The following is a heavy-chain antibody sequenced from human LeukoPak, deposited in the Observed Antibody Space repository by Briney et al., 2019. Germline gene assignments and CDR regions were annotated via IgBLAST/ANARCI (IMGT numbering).Heavy chain of an antibody. Sequence: SETLSLTWTVSGGSISTSSYYWSWIRQPPGKGLEWIGEINHSGSTNYNPSLKSRVTISVDTSKNQFSLRLSSVTAADTAVYYCARSGSERYSSSWYPYWGQGTLVTVSS. CDR2: INHSGST. CDR1: GGSISTSSYY. V-gene: IGHV4-39*07. CDR3: ARSGSERYSSSWYPY. J-gene: IGHJ4*02. D-gene: IGHD6-13*01.